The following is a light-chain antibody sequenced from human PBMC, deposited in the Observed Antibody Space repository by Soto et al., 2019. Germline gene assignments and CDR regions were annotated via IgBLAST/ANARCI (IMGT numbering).Light chain of an antibody. CDR2: DAS. Sequence: EIVMTQSAATLSVSPGERATLSCRASQSVSSKLAWYQQKPGQAPRLLIYDASNRATGIPARFSGSGSGTDFTLTISSLEPEDFAVYYCQQRSNWPPTWTFGQGTKVDI. J-gene: IGKJ1*01. CDR3: QQRSNWPPTWT. V-gene: IGKV3-11*01. CDR1: QSVSSK.